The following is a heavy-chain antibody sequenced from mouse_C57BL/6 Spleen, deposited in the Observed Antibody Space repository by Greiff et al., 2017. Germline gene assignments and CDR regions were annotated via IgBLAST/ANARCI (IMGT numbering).Heavy chain of an antibody. D-gene: IGHD2-4*01. V-gene: IGHV1-69*01. J-gene: IGHJ2*01. CDR1: GYTFTSYW. Sequence: QVQLQQPGAELVMPGASVKLSCKASGYTFTSYWMHWVKQRPGQGLEWIGEIDPSDSYTNYNQKFKGKSTVTVDKSSSTAYMQLSSLTSEDSAVYYCARSKDYERIDYWGQGTTLTVSS. CDR3: ARSKDYERIDY. CDR2: IDPSDSYT.